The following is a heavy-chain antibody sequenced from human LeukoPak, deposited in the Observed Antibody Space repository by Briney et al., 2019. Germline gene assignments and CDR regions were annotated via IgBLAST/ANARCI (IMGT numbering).Heavy chain of an antibody. J-gene: IGHJ4*02. D-gene: IGHD6-19*01. V-gene: IGHV3-30-3*01. CDR1: GFTFSDYT. CDR3: ASHSSGRID. Sequence: PGKSLRLSCAASGFTFSDYTMHWVRQAPGKGLEWVAVILHDGSNKYYAASVKGRFTISRDNAKNSLYLQMNSLRAEDTAVYYCASHSSGRIDWGQGTLVPVSS. CDR2: ILHDGSNK.